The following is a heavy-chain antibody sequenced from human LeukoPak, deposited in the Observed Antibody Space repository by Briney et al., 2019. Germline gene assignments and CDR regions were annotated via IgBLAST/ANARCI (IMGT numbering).Heavy chain of an antibody. CDR2: ISGSGGRT. V-gene: IGHV3-23*01. CDR1: GFTFSSYA. J-gene: IGHJ4*02. CDR3: AKVRHPEYSSGWFDY. D-gene: IGHD6-19*01. Sequence: GGSLRLSCAASGFTFSSYAMSWVRQAPGKGLEWVSAISGSGGRTYYADSVKGRFTISRDNSKNTLYLQMNSLRAEDTAVYYCAKVRHPEYSSGWFDYWGQGTLVTVSS.